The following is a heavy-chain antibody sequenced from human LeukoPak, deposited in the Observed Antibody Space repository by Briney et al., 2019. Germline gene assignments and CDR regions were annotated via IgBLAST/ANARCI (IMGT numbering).Heavy chain of an antibody. CDR1: GGSISSYY. CDR3: ARHLGYCSSTSCYPWFDP. D-gene: IGHD2-2*01. Sequence: SETLSLTCTVSGGSISSYYWSWIRQPPGKGLEWIGYIYYSGSTNYNPSLKSRVTISVDTSKNQFSLKLSSVTAADTAVYYCARHLGYCSSTSCYPWFDPWGQGTLVTVSS. CDR2: IYYSGST. J-gene: IGHJ5*02. V-gene: IGHV4-59*01.